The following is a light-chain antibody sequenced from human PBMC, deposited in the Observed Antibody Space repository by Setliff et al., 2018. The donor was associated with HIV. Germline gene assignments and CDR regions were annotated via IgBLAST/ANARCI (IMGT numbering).Light chain of an antibody. J-gene: IGLJ1*01. V-gene: IGLV8-61*01. CDR3: LLFMSTAYV. Sequence: QPVVTQEPSLSVSPGGTVTLTCGLSSGAVSNSHKPSWYQQTPGQPPRTLIYDTNSRSSGVPDRFSGSIFGNTAALTITGAQADDESDYYCLLFMSTAYVFGTGTKATVL. CDR2: DTN. CDR1: SGAVSNSHK.